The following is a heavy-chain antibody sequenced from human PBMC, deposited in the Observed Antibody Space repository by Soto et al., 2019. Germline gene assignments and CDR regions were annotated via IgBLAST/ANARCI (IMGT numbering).Heavy chain of an antibody. V-gene: IGHV3-30-3*01. CDR2: ISDDGSNI. Sequence: GGSLRLSCAAYGFTFSRYPMHWVRRAPGKGLEWVAGISDDGSNIQYADSVKGRLTVSRDDSKSTLYLQMNNLGTEDTAEYFCAREEPHPAPLVFWGQGTLVTVSS. J-gene: IGHJ4*02. CDR3: AREEPHPAPLVF. CDR1: GFTFSRYP.